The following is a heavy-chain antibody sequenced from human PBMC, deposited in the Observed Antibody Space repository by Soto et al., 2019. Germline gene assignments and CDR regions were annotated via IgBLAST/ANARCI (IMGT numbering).Heavy chain of an antibody. D-gene: IGHD3-16*01. V-gene: IGHV2-5*02. Sequence: QITLKESGPTLVKPAQTLTLTCTFSGFSLTTRGVGVGWIRQPPGKALECLALIYWDDDKRYSPSLQSRLSTXKXTXXNHVVLTMNNVDPVDTATYYCAHIPNYYQYDWFDPWGQGTLVSVSS. CDR1: GFSLTTRGVG. CDR3: AHIPNYYQYDWFDP. J-gene: IGHJ5*02. CDR2: IYWDDDK.